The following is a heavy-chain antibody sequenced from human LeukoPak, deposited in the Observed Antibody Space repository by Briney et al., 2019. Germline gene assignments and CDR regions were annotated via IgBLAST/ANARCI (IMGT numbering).Heavy chain of an antibody. CDR3: SRDWAVLKSSLFLDY. V-gene: IGHV3-23*01. CDR1: GFTLSTYA. D-gene: IGHD5-24*01. J-gene: IGHJ4*02. CDR2: TSSSDAGT. Sequence: GGSLRLSCAASGFTLSTYAMSWVRQTPGKGLEWVAATSSSDAGTYHADSVRGRFTISRDNSKNTLYLQMNSLRAEDAAVYYCSRDWAVLKSSLFLDYWGRGTLVTVSP.